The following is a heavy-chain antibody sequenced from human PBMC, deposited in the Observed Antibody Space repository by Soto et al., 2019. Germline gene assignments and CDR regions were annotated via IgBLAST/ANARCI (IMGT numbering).Heavy chain of an antibody. J-gene: IGHJ4*02. CDR2: ISYDGSNK. Sequence: VGSLSLSFAASGFTFSSYAMHWVRQAPGKGLEWVAVISYDGSNKYYADSVKGRFTISRDNSKNTLYLQMNSLRAEDTAVYYCARDGVAYYDSSGTRGYFDYWGQGTLVTVSS. D-gene: IGHD3-22*01. CDR1: GFTFSSYA. V-gene: IGHV3-30-3*01. CDR3: ARDGVAYYDSSGTRGYFDY.